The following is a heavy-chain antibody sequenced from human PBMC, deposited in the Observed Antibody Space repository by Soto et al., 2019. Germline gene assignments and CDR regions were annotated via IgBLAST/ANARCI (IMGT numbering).Heavy chain of an antibody. CDR1: GGTFSSYA. Sequence: QVQLVQSGAEVKKPGSSVKVSCKASGGTFSSYAISWVRQAPGQGLEWMGGIIPICGTANYAQKFQGRVTSTTDQSTSTDYMKRRSLRSDDTAVYYCARAEPNIVVVVAATRSHPLSYGMDVWGQGTTVTVSS. V-gene: IGHV1-69*01. CDR3: ARAEPNIVVVVAATRSHPLSYGMDV. CDR2: IIPICGTA. J-gene: IGHJ6*02. D-gene: IGHD2-15*01.